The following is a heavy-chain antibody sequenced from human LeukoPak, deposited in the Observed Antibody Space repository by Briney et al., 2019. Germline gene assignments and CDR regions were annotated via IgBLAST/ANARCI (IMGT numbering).Heavy chain of an antibody. CDR1: GFTFRSYA. V-gene: IGHV3-23*01. Sequence: PGGSLRPSCEASGFTFRSYAMSWVRQAPGKGLEWVSALSGSGGSTYYADSVKGRFTISRDNSKNTLYLQMNSLRAEDTAVYYCAKKSGLWFGEFPFDYWGQGTLVTVSS. D-gene: IGHD3-10*01. CDR2: LSGSGGST. J-gene: IGHJ4*02. CDR3: AKKSGLWFGEFPFDY.